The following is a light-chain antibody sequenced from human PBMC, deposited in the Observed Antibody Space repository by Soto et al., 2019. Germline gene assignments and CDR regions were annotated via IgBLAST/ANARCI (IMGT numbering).Light chain of an antibody. V-gene: IGKV1-27*01. CDR1: QGISSY. CDR2: AAS. Sequence: IRMTQSPSSFSASTGDRVTITCRASQGISSYLAWYQQKPGKAPKLLIYAASTLQSGVPSRFSGSGSGTDFTLTISSLQPEDVATYYCQKYNSAPRTFGQGTKVDI. J-gene: IGKJ1*01. CDR3: QKYNSAPRT.